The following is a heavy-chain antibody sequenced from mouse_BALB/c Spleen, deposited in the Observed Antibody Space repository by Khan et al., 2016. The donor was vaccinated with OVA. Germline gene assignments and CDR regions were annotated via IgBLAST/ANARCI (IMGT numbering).Heavy chain of an antibody. CDR1: GYSFSNFW. D-gene: IGHD1-3*01. CDR2: ILTGSGTT. V-gene: IGHV1-9*01. CDR3: ARVNSGTKDYFDY. J-gene: IGHJ2*01. Sequence: QVQLKESGPDLTKPAPSVNISCTITGYSFSNFWIEWIKQRPGHGLEWLGEILTGSGTTNCNEKFNGMATFTANTSSNTVFMQLSSLTTEDTAVYYCARVNSGTKDYFDYWGQGTTLTVSS.